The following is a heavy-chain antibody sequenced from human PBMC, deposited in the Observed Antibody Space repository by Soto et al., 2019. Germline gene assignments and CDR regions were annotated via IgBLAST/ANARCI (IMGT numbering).Heavy chain of an antibody. J-gene: IGHJ6*02. CDR2: IFYTGTT. CDR3: VRHSGAGSANYLGMDV. CDR1: GGPISTNDYH. D-gene: IGHD1-26*01. V-gene: IGHV4-39*01. Sequence: QLQLQQSGPGLVKPSETLSLTCTVSGGPISTNDYHWGWIRQPPGEGLDWIASIFYTGTTYYKSSLRRRLTISIDTSKMRFSLQLSSVTDTDTAIYYCVRHSGAGSANYLGMDVWGQGTTVTVSS.